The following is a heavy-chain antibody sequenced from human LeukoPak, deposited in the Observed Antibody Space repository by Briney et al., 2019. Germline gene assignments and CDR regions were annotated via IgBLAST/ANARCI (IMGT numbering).Heavy chain of an antibody. CDR2: INHSGST. D-gene: IGHD5-24*01. CDR1: GGSFSGYY. Sequence: PSETLSLTCAVYGGSFSGYYWSWIRQPPGKGLEWIGEINHSGSTNYNPSLKSRVTISVDTSKNQFSLKLSSVTAADTAVYYCARGYGYNKPQDYWGQGTLVTVSS. V-gene: IGHV4-34*01. J-gene: IGHJ4*02. CDR3: ARGYGYNKPQDY.